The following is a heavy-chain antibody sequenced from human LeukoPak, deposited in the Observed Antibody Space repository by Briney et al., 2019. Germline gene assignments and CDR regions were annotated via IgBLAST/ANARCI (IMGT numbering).Heavy chain of an antibody. V-gene: IGHV3-74*01. Sequence: PGGSLRLSCAASGFTFGSDWMHWVLQAPGKGLVWVSRINGDGSIPYYADSVKGRFTISRDNAKNTLYLQMNSLRAEDTAVYYCARDRGITGTMPLDYWGQGTLVTVSS. D-gene: IGHD1-7*01. CDR3: ARDRGITGTMPLDY. CDR2: INGDGSIP. CDR1: GFTFGSDW. J-gene: IGHJ4*02.